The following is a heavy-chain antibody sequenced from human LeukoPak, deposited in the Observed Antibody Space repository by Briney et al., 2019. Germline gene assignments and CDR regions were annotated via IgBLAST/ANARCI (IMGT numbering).Heavy chain of an antibody. D-gene: IGHD1-1*01. Sequence: ASVKVSCKASGYTFTSYYMHWVRQAPGQGLEWMGIINPSGGSASYAQKFQGRVTMTEDTSTDTAYMELSSLRSEDTAVYYCATTGTTPHAFDIWGQGTMVTVSS. J-gene: IGHJ3*02. CDR2: INPSGGSA. V-gene: IGHV1-46*01. CDR1: GYTFTSYY. CDR3: ATTGTTPHAFDI.